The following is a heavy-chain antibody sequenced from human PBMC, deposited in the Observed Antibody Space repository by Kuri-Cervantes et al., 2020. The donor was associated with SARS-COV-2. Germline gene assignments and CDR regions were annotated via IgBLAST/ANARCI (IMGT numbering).Heavy chain of an antibody. D-gene: IGHD4-11*01. J-gene: IGHJ5*02. CDR1: GDSVSSNSAA. CDR3: ARHLPYSNYERGWFDP. CDR2: TYYRSKWYN. Sequence: SQTLSLTCAISGDSVSSNSAAWNWIRQSPSRGLEWLGRTYYRSKWYNDYAVSVKSRITINPDTSKNQFSLQLNSVTPEDTAVYYCARHLPYSNYERGWFDPWGQGTLVTVSS. V-gene: IGHV6-1*01.